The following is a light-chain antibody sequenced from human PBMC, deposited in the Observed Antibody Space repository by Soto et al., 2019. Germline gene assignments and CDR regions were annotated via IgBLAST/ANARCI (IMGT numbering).Light chain of an antibody. Sequence: IVMTQSPATLSVSPGEPATLSCRASQSVGTNLAWYQQKPGQPPRLLIYAPSTRVTRVPVRFSGGGSGTDFTLTISSLQSEDFAFYYCQQYNKWPPDYTFGPGTNVYIK. J-gene: IGKJ3*01. CDR1: QSVGTN. V-gene: IGKV3D-15*01. CDR3: QQYNKWPPDYT. CDR2: APS.